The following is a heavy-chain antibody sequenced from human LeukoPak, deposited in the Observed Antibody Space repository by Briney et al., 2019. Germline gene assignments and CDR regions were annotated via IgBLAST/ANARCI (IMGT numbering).Heavy chain of an antibody. D-gene: IGHD4-23*01. CDR2: IYSGGTT. CDR3: ARRAGGYSHPYDY. CDR1: GLTVSGNY. J-gene: IGHJ4*02. V-gene: IGHV3-53*01. Sequence: GGSLRLSCAVSGLTVSGNYMSWVRQAPGKGLEWVSLIYSGGTTYYADSVKGRFTISRDNSKNTLYLQMNSLRAEDTAVYYCARRAGGYSHPYDYWGQGILVTVSS.